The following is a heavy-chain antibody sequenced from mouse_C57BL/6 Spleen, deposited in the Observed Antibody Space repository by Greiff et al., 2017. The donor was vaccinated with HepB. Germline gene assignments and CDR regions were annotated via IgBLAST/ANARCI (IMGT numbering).Heavy chain of an antibody. CDR3: ARYRGRRYYFDY. J-gene: IGHJ2*01. CDR1: GFTFTDYY. Sequence: EVQGVESGGGLVQPGGSLSLSCAASGFTFTDYYMSWVRQPPGKALEWLGFIRNKANGYTTEYSASVKGRFTISRDNSQSILYRQMNALRAEDSATYYCARYRGRRYYFDYWGQGTTLTVSS. CDR2: IRNKANGYTT. V-gene: IGHV7-3*01.